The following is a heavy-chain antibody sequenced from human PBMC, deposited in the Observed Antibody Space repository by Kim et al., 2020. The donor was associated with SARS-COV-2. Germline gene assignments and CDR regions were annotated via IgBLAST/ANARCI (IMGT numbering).Heavy chain of an antibody. Sequence: SVKVSCKASGGTFSSYAISWVRQAPGQGLEWMGGIIPIFGTANYAQKFQGRVTITADESTSTAYMELSSLRSEDTAVYYCARDSEKTRVGATMWYFDYRGQGTLVTVSS. D-gene: IGHD1-26*01. J-gene: IGHJ4*02. V-gene: IGHV1-69*13. CDR2: IIPIFGTA. CDR1: GGTFSSYA. CDR3: ARDSEKTRVGATMWYFDY.